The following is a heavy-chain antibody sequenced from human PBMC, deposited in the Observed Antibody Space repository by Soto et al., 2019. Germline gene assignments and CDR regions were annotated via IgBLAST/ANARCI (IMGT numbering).Heavy chain of an antibody. CDR1: GFTFSYYS. D-gene: IGHD3-10*01. J-gene: IGHJ6*03. CDR2: ISSSSSTI. CDR3: ARVYGSGSYWRDTTKDYYYMDV. V-gene: IGHV3-48*01. Sequence: GGSLRLSCAASGFTFSYYSMNWVRQAPGKGLEWVSYISSSSSTIYYADSVKGRFTISRDNAKNSLYLQMNSLRAEDTAVYYCARVYGSGSYWRDTTKDYYYMDVWGKGTTVTVSS.